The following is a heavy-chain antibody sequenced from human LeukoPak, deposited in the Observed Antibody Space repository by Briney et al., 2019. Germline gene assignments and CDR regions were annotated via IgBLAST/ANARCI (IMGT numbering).Heavy chain of an antibody. V-gene: IGHV3-23*01. CDR2: ICGSGGST. CDR3: ASDPPTTVTTFGDY. J-gene: IGHJ4*02. CDR1: GFTFSSYA. D-gene: IGHD4-17*01. Sequence: PGGSLRLSCAASGFTFSSYAMSWLRQAPGKGLEGVSAICGSGGSTYYADSVTGRFTISRDNSKNTLYLQMNSRRAEDTAVYYCASDPPTTVTTFGDYGGQGTLVTVSS.